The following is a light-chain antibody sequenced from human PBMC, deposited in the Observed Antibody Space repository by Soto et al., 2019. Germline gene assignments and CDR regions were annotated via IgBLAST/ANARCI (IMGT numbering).Light chain of an antibody. V-gene: IGKV1-27*01. J-gene: IGKJ3*01. Sequence: DIQMTQSPSSLSASVGDRVTFTCRASQGISNCLAWYQHKPGKVPKLLIYGASALQSGVPSRYSGSGFGTDFTLTISSLQPEDVATYYCQNYNSFSQFTFGPGTKVDIK. CDR1: QGISNC. CDR2: GAS. CDR3: QNYNSFSQFT.